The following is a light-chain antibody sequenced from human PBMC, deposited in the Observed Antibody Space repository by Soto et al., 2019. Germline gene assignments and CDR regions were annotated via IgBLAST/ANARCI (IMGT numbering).Light chain of an antibody. CDR2: DAS. CDR3: QQRSNWPPT. Sequence: EIVLTQSPATLSLSPGERATLSCRASQSVSSYLAWYQQKPGQAPRLLIYDASNRATGIPARFSGSGSGTDFTLTISSLEPEDVAAYYCQQRSNWPPTFGQGTKVEIK. J-gene: IGKJ1*01. CDR1: QSVSSY. V-gene: IGKV3-11*01.